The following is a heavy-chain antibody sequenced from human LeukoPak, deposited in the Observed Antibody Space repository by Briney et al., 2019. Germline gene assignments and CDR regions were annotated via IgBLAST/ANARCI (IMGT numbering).Heavy chain of an antibody. CDR1: GFTFSSYW. CDR2: IKQDGSDQ. J-gene: IGHJ1*01. Sequence: GGSLRLPCAASGFTFSSYWLTWLRQAPGKGLEWVANIKQDGSDQYYVDSVKGRFTISRDNAKNSLYLQMNSLRAEDTAVYYCARPTTYYYDSGGYYYKYFQHWGQGTLVTVSS. CDR3: ARPTTYYYDSGGYYYKYFQH. V-gene: IGHV3-7*01. D-gene: IGHD3-22*01.